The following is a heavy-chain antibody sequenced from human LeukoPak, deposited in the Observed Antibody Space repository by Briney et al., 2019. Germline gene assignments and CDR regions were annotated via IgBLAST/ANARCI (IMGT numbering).Heavy chain of an antibody. J-gene: IGHJ4*02. V-gene: IGHV4-30-4*01. CDR2: IYYSGST. CDR3: ARKATVTRDVDY. D-gene: IGHD4-11*01. CDR1: GGSISSGDYY. Sequence: ASETLSLTCTVSGGSISSGDYYWSWIRQPPGKGLEWIGYIYYSGSTYYNPSLKSRVTISVDTSKNQFSLKLSSVTAADTAVYYCARKATVTRDVDYWGQGTLVTVSS.